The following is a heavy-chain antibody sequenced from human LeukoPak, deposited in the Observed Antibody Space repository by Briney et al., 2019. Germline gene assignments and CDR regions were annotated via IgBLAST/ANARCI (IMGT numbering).Heavy chain of an antibody. CDR2: INHSGST. CDR3: ARGGVSYFDY. V-gene: IGHV4-34*01. J-gene: IGHJ4*02. CDR1: GGSFSGYY. D-gene: IGHD5/OR15-5a*01. Sequence: SETLSLTCAVYGGSFSGYYWSWIRQPPGKGLEWIGEINHSGSTNYNPSLKSRVTISVDTSKNQFSLKLSSVTAADTAVYYCARGGVSYFDYWGQGTLVTVPS.